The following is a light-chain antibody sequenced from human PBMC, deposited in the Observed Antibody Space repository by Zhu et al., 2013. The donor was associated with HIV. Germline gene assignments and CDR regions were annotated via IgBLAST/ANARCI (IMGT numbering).Light chain of an antibody. CDR1: LSVSTH. V-gene: IGKV3-11*01. J-gene: IGKJ2*01. CDR3: QQYTLSRT. CDR2: ATS. Sequence: EIVLTQSPATLSLSPGERATLSCRASLSVSTHLVWYQKRPGQAPRLVIYATSNRATDIPDRFSGSGSGTDFTLTISRLEPEDFAVYYCQQYTLSRTFGQGTKVEI.